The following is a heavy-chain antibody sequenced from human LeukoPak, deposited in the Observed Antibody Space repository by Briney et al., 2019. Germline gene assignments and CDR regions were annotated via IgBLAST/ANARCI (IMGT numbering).Heavy chain of an antibody. J-gene: IGHJ4*02. V-gene: IGHV3-30-3*01. CDR3: ARDPDSRGYYVFDY. D-gene: IGHD3-22*01. CDR2: VSYDGSNK. Sequence: PGGSLRLSCAASGFTFGSFAMHWVRQAPGKGLEWVAVVSYDGSNKFDADSVKGRFTISRDNFKNTLYLQMNSLRIEDTAVYYCARDPDSRGYYVFDYWGQGTLVTVSS. CDR1: GFTFGSFA.